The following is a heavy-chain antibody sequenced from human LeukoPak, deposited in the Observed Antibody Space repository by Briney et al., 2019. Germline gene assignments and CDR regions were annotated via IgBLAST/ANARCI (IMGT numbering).Heavy chain of an antibody. CDR2: INSDGSIT. D-gene: IGHD3-10*01. Sequence: GGSLRLSCAASGFTISNYWTHWVRQAPGKGLVWVSRINSDGSITTYADSVKGRFTMSRDNAKDTLYLQMNSLRAEDTAVYYCVRAIIGSFDYWGQGTLVTVSS. CDR1: GFTISNYW. J-gene: IGHJ4*02. V-gene: IGHV3-74*01. CDR3: VRAIIGSFDY.